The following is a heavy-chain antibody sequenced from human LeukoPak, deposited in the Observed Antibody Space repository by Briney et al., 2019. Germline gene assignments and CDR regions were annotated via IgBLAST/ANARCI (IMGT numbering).Heavy chain of an antibody. Sequence: WIRQPPGKGLEWIGSIYYSGSTYYNPSLKSRVTISVDTSKNQFSLKLSSVTAADTAVYYCARDWIAAAGHIFDYWGQGTLVTVSS. CDR2: IYYSGST. V-gene: IGHV4-39*07. J-gene: IGHJ4*02. D-gene: IGHD6-13*01. CDR3: ARDWIAAAGHIFDY.